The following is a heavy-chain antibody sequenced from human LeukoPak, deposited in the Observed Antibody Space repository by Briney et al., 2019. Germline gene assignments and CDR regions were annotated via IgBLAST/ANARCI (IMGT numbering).Heavy chain of an antibody. D-gene: IGHD3-22*01. CDR2: ISYDGSNK. V-gene: IGHV3-30*04. CDR1: GFTFSSYA. Sequence: GGSLRLSCAASGFTFSSYAMHWVRRAPGKGLEWVAVISYDGSNKYYADSVKGRFTISRDNSKNTLYLQMNSLRAEDTAVYYCARDHYDSSGYYLFDYWGQGTLVTVSS. J-gene: IGHJ4*02. CDR3: ARDHYDSSGYYLFDY.